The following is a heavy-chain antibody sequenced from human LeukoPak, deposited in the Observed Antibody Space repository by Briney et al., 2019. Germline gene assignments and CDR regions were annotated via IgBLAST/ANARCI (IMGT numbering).Heavy chain of an antibody. V-gene: IGHV1-18*01. CDR1: GYTFTSYG. J-gene: IGHJ6*03. D-gene: IGHD3-9*01. CDR2: ISAYNGNT. CDR3: ARDKGYDILTGYYRIHYYMDV. Sequence: ASVKVSCKASGYTFTSYGISWVRQAPGQGLEWMGWISAYNGNTNYAQKLQGRVTMTTDTSTSTAYMELRSLRSEDTAVYYCARDKGYDILTGYYRIHYYMDVWGKGTTVTISS.